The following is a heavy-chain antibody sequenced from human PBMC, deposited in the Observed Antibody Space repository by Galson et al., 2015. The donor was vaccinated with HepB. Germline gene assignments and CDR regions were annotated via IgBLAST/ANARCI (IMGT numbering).Heavy chain of an antibody. Sequence: SVKVSCKASGYTSTSNRIGWVRQAPGQGLEWMGWVITDNGNTNYAQKFQGRVTMTTDTSTSTAYMELKSLRSDDTAVYYCATVVAAPGRFFYYFGIDVWGKGTTVIVSS. CDR3: ATVVAAPGRFFYYFGIDV. V-gene: IGHV1-18*01. CDR2: VITDNGNT. J-gene: IGHJ6*04. D-gene: IGHD6-13*01. CDR1: GYTSTSNR.